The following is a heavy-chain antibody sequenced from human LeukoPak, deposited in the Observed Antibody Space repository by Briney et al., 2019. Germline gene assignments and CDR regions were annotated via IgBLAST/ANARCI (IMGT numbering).Heavy chain of an antibody. CDR2: ISGSTSYI. CDR3: ARDRGADY. D-gene: IGHD5-12*01. V-gene: IGHV3-21*01. Sequence: GGSLRLSCAASGFTFSTYTMNWVRQAPGKGLEWVSSISGSTSYINYADSVKGRFTISRDNAENSLYLQMNSLRAEDTAVYYCARDRGADYWGQGTLVTVSS. J-gene: IGHJ4*02. CDR1: GFTFSTYT.